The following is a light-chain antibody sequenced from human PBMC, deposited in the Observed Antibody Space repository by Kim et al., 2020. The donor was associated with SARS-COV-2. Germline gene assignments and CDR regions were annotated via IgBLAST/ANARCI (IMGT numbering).Light chain of an antibody. CDR3: QQSYITPRT. CDR2: ETS. Sequence: SSPGDRVTITCRASQSIRSYLNWYQQLTGKAPRLLIYETSNLQSGVPSRFNGSGSGTVFALTISSLQPEDFATYYCQQSYITPRTFGQGTKVDIK. J-gene: IGKJ1*01. V-gene: IGKV1-39*01. CDR1: QSIRSY.